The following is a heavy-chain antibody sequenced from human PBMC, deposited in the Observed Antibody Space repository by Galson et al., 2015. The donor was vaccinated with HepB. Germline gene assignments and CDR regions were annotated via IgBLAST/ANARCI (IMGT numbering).Heavy chain of an antibody. CDR1: GGSISSGDYY. J-gene: IGHJ4*02. CDR2: IYYSGST. CDR3: ARDIVVVPAAINYFDY. Sequence: TLSLTCTVSGGSISSGDYYWSWIRQPPGKGLEWIGYIYYSGSTYYNPSLKSRVTISVDTSKNQFSLKLSSVTAADTAVYYCARDIVVVPAAINYFDYWGQGTLVTVSS. D-gene: IGHD2-2*01. V-gene: IGHV4-30-4*01.